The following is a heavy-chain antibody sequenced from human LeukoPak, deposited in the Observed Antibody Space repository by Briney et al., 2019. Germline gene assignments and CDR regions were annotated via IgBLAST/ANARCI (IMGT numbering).Heavy chain of an antibody. Sequence: GASVKVSCKASGYTFTSYDINWVRQATGQGLEWMGWMNPNSGNTGYAQKFRGRVTMTRNTSISTAYMELGSLRSEDTAVYYCARVGVDGYDLSFEDYWGQGTLVTVSS. CDR3: ARVGVDGYDLSFEDY. J-gene: IGHJ4*02. D-gene: IGHD5-12*01. V-gene: IGHV1-8*01. CDR1: GYTFTSYD. CDR2: MNPNSGNT.